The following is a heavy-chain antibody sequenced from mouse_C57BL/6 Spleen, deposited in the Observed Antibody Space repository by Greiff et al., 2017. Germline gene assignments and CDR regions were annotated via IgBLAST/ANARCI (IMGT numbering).Heavy chain of an antibody. Sequence: EVQRVESGGGLVQPGGSLKLSCAASGFTFSDYYMYWVRQTPEKRLEWVAYISNGGGSTYYPATVKGRFTISRDNAKNTLYLQMSRLKSEDTAMYYCARHEGTYWGQGTLVTVSA. V-gene: IGHV5-12*01. CDR1: GFTFSDYY. CDR2: ISNGGGST. CDR3: ARHEGTY. J-gene: IGHJ3*01.